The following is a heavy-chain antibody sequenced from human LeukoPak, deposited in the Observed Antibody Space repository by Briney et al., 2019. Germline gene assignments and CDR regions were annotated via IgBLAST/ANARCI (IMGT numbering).Heavy chain of an antibody. CDR3: AKAVGYDQRYYFDY. J-gene: IGHJ4*02. CDR2: ISGSGGST. D-gene: IGHD5-12*01. V-gene: IGHV3-23*01. CDR1: GGSISSSSYY. Sequence: ETLSLTCTVSGGSISSSSYYWGWIRQPPGKGLEWVSAISGSGGSTYYADSVKGRFTISRDNSKNTLYLQMNSLRAEDTAVYYCAKAVGYDQRYYFDYWGQGTLVTVSS.